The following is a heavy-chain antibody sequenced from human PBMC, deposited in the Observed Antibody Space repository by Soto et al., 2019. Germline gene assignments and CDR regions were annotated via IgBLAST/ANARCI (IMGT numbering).Heavy chain of an antibody. CDR1: GGSFSGYY. J-gene: IGHJ4*02. CDR3: ARGDDYIWGSYRYTPFSPFDY. D-gene: IGHD3-16*02. CDR2: INHSGST. Sequence: SETLSLTCAVYGGSFSGYYWSWIRQPPGKGLEWIGEINHSGSTNYNPSLKSRVTISVDTSKNQFSLKLSSVTAADTAVYYCARGDDYIWGSYRYTPFSPFDYWGQGTLVTVSS. V-gene: IGHV4-34*01.